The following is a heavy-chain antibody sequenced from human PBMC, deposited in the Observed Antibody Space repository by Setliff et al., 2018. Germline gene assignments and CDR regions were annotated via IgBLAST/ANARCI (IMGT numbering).Heavy chain of an antibody. CDR1: GFTFRDYT. CDR2: VIQVGNG. Sequence: PGESLKISCAASGFTFRDYTMAWVRQAPGKGLEWVAGVIQVGNGYYADPMKGRSVISRDNSRNSCFLQLNNLRPEDTATYYCVKDRVNDGVWDFDSWGQGIVVTVSS. J-gene: IGHJ4*02. V-gene: IGHV3-23*01. CDR3: VKDRVNDGVWDFDS. D-gene: IGHD4-17*01.